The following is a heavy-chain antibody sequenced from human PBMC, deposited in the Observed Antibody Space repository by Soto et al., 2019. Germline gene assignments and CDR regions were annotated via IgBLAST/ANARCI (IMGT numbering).Heavy chain of an antibody. CDR3: ASVDIVATILDY. J-gene: IGHJ4*02. CDR1: GGSISSGGYY. CDR2: IYYSGST. Sequence: SETLSLTCTVSGGSISSGGYYWSWIRQHPGKGLEWIGYIYYSGSTYYNPSPKSRVTISVDTSKNQFSLKLSSVTAADTAVYYCASVDIVATILDYWGQGTLVTVSS. V-gene: IGHV4-31*03. D-gene: IGHD5-12*01.